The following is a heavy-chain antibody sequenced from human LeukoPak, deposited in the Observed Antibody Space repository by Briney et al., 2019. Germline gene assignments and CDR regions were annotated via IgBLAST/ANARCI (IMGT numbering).Heavy chain of an antibody. CDR1: GCTFSRHW. CDR2: IKQDGSAK. D-gene: IGHD2-15*01. Sequence: GGSLRLSCAASGCTFSRHWMYWVRQAPGKGLEWVANIKQDGSAKPYVDSVKGRFTISRDNAKNSLFLQMNSLRVEDTAVYYCARDNGWSADFWGQGTLVTVSS. V-gene: IGHV3-7*03. J-gene: IGHJ4*02. CDR3: ARDNGWSADF.